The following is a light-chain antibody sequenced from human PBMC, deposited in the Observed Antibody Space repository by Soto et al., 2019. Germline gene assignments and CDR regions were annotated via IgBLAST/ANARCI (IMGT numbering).Light chain of an antibody. V-gene: IGLV2-11*01. Sequence: QSALTQPRSVSGSPGQSVTISCTGTSSDVGGYNYVSWYQQHPGKAPKLMIYDVNKRPSRVPDRFSGSKFGNTASLTISGLQAEDEADYYCCSYAGSYPLVFGSGTKLTVL. CDR1: SSDVGGYNY. CDR2: DVN. CDR3: CSYAGSYPLV. J-gene: IGLJ1*01.